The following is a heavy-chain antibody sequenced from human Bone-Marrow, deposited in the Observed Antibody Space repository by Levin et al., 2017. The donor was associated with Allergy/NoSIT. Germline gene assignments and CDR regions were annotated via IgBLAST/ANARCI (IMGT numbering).Heavy chain of an antibody. Sequence: PGESLKISCKASGYTFTSYYMHWVRQAPGQGLEWMGIINPSGGSTSYAQKFQGRVTMTRDTSTSTVYMELSSLRSEDTAVYYCARPWDTAMDDPGYWGQGTLVTVSS. D-gene: IGHD5-18*01. CDR2: INPSGGST. CDR3: ARPWDTAMDDPGY. J-gene: IGHJ4*02. CDR1: GYTFTSYY. V-gene: IGHV1-46*01.